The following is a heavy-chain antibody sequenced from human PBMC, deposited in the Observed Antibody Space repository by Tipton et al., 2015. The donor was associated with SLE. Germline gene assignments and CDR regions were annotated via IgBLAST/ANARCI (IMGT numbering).Heavy chain of an antibody. CDR1: RYTFNKYA. V-gene: IGHV7-4-1*02. J-gene: IGHJ4*02. Sequence: QLVQSGAEVKKPGASVKVSCKASRYTFNKYAMNWVRQAPGQGLEWMGWINTNTGNPTYAQGFTGRFVFSLDTSVSTAYLLISSQKAEDAAVYYCARRGRSSWYQDGGFDYWAQGTLVTVSS. CDR2: INTNTGNP. CDR3: ARRGRSSWYQDGGFDY. D-gene: IGHD6-13*01.